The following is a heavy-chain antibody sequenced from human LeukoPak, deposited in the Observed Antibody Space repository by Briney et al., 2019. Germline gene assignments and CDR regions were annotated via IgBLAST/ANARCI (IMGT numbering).Heavy chain of an antibody. Sequence: SETLSLTCTVSGGSISSYYWSWIRQPPGKGLEWIGYIYYSGSTNYNPSLKSRVTISVDTSKNQFSLKLSSVTAADTAVYYCAGVVSSVAAHAHYYYGMDVWGKGTTVTVSS. J-gene: IGHJ6*04. CDR2: IYYSGST. CDR3: AGVVSSVAAHAHYYYGMDV. V-gene: IGHV4-59*01. D-gene: IGHD6-19*01. CDR1: GGSISSYY.